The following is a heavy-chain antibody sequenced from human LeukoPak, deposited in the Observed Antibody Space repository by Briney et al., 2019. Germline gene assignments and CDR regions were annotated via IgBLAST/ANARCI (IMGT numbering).Heavy chain of an antibody. CDR1: GGTFSSYA. D-gene: IGHD4-17*01. J-gene: IGHJ4*02. V-gene: IGHV1-69*13. CDR3: ASESRLRYTTYYFDY. Sequence: GASVKVSCKASGGTFSSYAISWVRQAPGQGLEWMGGIIPIFGTANYAQKFQGRVTITADESTSTAYMELSSLRSEDTAVYYCASESRLRYTTYYFDYWGQGTLVTVSS. CDR2: IIPIFGTA.